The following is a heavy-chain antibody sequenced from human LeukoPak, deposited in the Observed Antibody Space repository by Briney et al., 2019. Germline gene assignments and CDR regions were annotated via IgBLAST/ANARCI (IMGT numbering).Heavy chain of an antibody. CDR1: GGSISSSNYY. CDR3: ARSTMTTTVDY. CDR2: IYYSGNT. Sequence: PSETLSLTCTVSGGSISSSNYYWGWIRQPPGKGLEWIASIYYSGNTYYSPSLKSRVTISVDTSKNQFSLKLYSVTAADTAVYYCARSTMTTTVDYWGQGTLVTVSS. V-gene: IGHV4-39*01. D-gene: IGHD4-17*01. J-gene: IGHJ4*02.